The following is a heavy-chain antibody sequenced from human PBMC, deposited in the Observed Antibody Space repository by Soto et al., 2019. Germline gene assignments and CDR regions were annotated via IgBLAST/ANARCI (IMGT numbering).Heavy chain of an antibody. Sequence: VASVKVSCKASGYTFTSYAMHWVRQAPGQRLEWMGWINAGNGNTKYSQKFQGRVTITRDTSASTAYMELSSLRSEDTAVYYCARDSPWFGELGLFDYWGQGTLVTVSS. D-gene: IGHD3-10*01. CDR2: INAGNGNT. CDR3: ARDSPWFGELGLFDY. CDR1: GYTFTSYA. V-gene: IGHV1-3*01. J-gene: IGHJ4*02.